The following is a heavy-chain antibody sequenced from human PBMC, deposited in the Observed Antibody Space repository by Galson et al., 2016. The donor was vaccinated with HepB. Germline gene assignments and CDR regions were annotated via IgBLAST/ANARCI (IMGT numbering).Heavy chain of an antibody. J-gene: IGHJ4*02. V-gene: IGHV3-9*01. Sequence: SLRLSCAASGFTFDDYAMRWVRQAPGKGLEWVSGISWNTGDIRYADGVKGRFTISRDNAKSSIYLQMNSLRIEDTALYYCVKDQGGDVLTGYPFDYWGQGTPVTVSS. CDR2: ISWNTGDI. CDR1: GFTFDDYA. CDR3: VKDQGGDVLTGYPFDY. D-gene: IGHD3-9*01.